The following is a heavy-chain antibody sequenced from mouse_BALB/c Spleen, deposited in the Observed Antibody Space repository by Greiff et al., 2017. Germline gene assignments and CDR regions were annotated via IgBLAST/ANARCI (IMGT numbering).Heavy chain of an antibody. CDR1: EYEFPSHD. D-gene: IGHD2-13*01. CDR2: INSGGGST. CDR3: ARPYGDPRGFAY. J-gene: IGHJ3*01. V-gene: IGHV5-2*01. Sequence: EVMLVESGGGLVQPGESLKLSCESNEYEFPSHDMSWVRKTPEKRLELVAAINSGGGSTYYPDTMERRFIISRDNTKKTLYLKMSSLRSEDTALCDCARPYGDPRGFAYWGQGTLVTVSA.